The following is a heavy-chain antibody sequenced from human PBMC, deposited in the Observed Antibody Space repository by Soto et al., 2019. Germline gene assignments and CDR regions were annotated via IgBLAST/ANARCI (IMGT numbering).Heavy chain of an antibody. CDR3: ARVVRDYDSSGYYWADY. D-gene: IGHD3-22*01. J-gene: IGHJ4*02. V-gene: IGHV3-48*02. Sequence: EVQLVESGGGLVQPGGSLRLSCAASGFTFSSYSMNWVRQAPGKGLEWVSYISSSSSTIYYADSVKGRFTISRDNAKNSLYLQMNSLRDEDTAVYYCARVVRDYDSSGYYWADYWGQGTLVTVS. CDR2: ISSSSSTI. CDR1: GFTFSSYS.